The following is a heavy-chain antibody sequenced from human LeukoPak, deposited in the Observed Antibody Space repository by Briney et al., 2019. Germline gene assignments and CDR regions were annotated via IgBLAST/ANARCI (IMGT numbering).Heavy chain of an antibody. J-gene: IGHJ4*02. CDR1: GYSFTNYW. CDR3: ARQVGDYYDSSGYSLD. Sequence: RSGEPLKISCKGSGYSFTNYWIGWVRQMPGKGLEWMGIIYPGDSDTRYSPSFQGQVTISADKSISTAYLQWSSLKASDTAMYYCARQVGDYYDSSGYSLDWGQGTLVTVSS. CDR2: IYPGDSDT. D-gene: IGHD3-22*01. V-gene: IGHV5-51*01.